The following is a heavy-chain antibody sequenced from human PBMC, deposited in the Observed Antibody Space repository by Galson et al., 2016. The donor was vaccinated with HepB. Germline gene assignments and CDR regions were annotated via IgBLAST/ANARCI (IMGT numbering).Heavy chain of an antibody. CDR3: AAMTIRPYYYYPVDV. CDR2: IYPGDSDT. J-gene: IGHJ6*02. Sequence: QSGAEVKKPGESLKISCKGSGYSFSNYWIAWVRQMPGKGLEWMGIIYPGDSDTRYSPSFQGQVTISVDKSITTAYLHWSSLKASDTAMYYCAAMTIRPYYYYPVDVWGQGTTVTVSS. CDR1: GYSFSNYW. V-gene: IGHV5-51*01. D-gene: IGHD4/OR15-4a*01.